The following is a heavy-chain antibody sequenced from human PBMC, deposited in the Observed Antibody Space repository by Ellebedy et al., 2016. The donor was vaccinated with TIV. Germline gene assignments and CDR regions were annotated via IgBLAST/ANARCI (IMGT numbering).Heavy chain of an antibody. Sequence: AASVMVSCKASWYTFTSYGISWVLQAPRRGLEWMGLLSSYNGNTKYAQKFQGRVTMTTDTSTSTTYIERRGLRSDDTALYYCARIGGGVTGTSFDVWGQGTIVTVSS. D-gene: IGHD3-16*01. CDR3: ARIGGGVTGTSFDV. V-gene: IGHV1-18*04. CDR2: LSSYNGNT. CDR1: WYTFTSYG. J-gene: IGHJ3*01.